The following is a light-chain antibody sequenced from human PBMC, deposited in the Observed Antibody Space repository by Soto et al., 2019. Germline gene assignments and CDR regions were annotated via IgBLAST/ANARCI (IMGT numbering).Light chain of an antibody. CDR3: SSQTGSATMV. CDR1: SSDVGGYNY. V-gene: IGLV2-11*01. CDR2: DVS. Sequence: QSVLTQPRSVSGSPGQSVTISCTGTSSDVGGYNYVSWYQQHPGKAPKLMIYDVSKRPSGVPDRFSGSKSGNTASLTISGLQAEDEADYYCSSQTGSATMVFGGGTQLTVL. J-gene: IGLJ2*01.